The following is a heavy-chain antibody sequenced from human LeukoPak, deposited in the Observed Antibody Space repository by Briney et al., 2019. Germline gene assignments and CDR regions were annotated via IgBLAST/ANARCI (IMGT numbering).Heavy chain of an antibody. D-gene: IGHD5-12*01. CDR3: AREHSGYDFPGRDYYYMDV. J-gene: IGHJ6*03. CDR2: IWGSGGST. Sequence: GGSLKLSCAASGFTFSSHALSRVRPGPGKGLEWVSAIWGSGGSTYYADSVKGRFTISRDNSKNTLYLQMNSLRAEDTAVYYCAREHSGYDFPGRDYYYMDVWGKGTTVTVSS. V-gene: IGHV3-23*01. CDR1: GFTFSSHA.